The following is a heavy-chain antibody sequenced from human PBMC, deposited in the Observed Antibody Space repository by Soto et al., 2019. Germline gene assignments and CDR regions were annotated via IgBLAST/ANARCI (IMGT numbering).Heavy chain of an antibody. J-gene: IGHJ6*02. CDR1: GGSISSYY. D-gene: IGHD2-2*02. V-gene: IGHV4-4*07. CDR3: ARETDCSSTSCYSRGYYYYGMDV. Sequence: SETLSLTCTVSGGSISSYYWSWIRQPAGKGLEWIGRIYTSGSTNYNPSLKSRVTMSVDTSKNQFSLKLSSVTAADTAVYYCARETDCSSTSCYSRGYYYYGMDVWGQGTTVTVSS. CDR2: IYTSGST.